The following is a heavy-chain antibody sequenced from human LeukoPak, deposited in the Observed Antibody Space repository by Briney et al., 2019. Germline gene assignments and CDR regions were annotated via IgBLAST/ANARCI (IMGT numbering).Heavy chain of an antibody. CDR3: ARHSGSYSWGEGY. CDR1: GFTFSSSA. D-gene: IGHD1-26*01. V-gene: IGHV3-23*01. Sequence: GGSLRLSCAASGFTFSSSAMSWVRQAPGKGLEWVSAISNNGGYTYYADSVQGRFTISRDNSKSTLCLQMNSLRAEDTAVFYCARHSGSYSWGEGYWGQGTLVTVSS. J-gene: IGHJ4*02. CDR2: ISNNGGYT.